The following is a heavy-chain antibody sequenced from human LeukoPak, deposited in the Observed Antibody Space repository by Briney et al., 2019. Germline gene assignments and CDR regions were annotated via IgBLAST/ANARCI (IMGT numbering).Heavy chain of an antibody. CDR3: ARETTGAGTARPFDY. CDR2: ITYSGSI. Sequence: PSETLSLTCAVSGGSFSGKYWTWIRQPPGKGLEWIGEITYSGSIYYNPSLKSRVTISVDTSKNQFSLKLNSVTAADTAVYFCARETTGAGTARPFDYWGQGTLVTVSS. V-gene: IGHV4-34*01. CDR1: GGSFSGKY. J-gene: IGHJ4*02. D-gene: IGHD6-13*01.